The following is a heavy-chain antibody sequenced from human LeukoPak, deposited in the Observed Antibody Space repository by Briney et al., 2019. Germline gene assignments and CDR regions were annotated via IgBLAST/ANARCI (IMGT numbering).Heavy chain of an antibody. CDR2: INPNSGGT. D-gene: IGHD3-22*01. Sequence: GASVKVSCKASGYTLTGYYMHWVRQAPGQGLEWMGWINPNSGGTNYAQKFQGRVTMTRDTSISTAYMELSRLRSDDTAVYYCARFPLYYYDSSGYYDAFDIWGQGTMVTVSS. CDR3: ARFPLYYYDSSGYYDAFDI. CDR1: GYTLTGYY. V-gene: IGHV1-2*02. J-gene: IGHJ3*02.